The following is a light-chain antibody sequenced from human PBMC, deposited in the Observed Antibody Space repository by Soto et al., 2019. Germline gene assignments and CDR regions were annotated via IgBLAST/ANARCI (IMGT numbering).Light chain of an antibody. CDR2: GVS. CDR3: QQYNNWPHT. J-gene: IGKJ2*01. V-gene: IGKV3-15*01. CDR1: QSVSSK. Sequence: EIVMTQSPATLSVSPGERATLSCRASQSVSSKLAWFQQKPGQAPSLLIYGVSTRATGVPVRFSGSGSGTEFTLTVNSLQSEDFAVYYCQQYNNWPHTFGPGTKLEIK.